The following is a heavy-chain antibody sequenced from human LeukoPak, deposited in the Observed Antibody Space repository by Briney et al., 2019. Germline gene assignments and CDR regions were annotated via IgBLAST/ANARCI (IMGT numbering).Heavy chain of an antibody. D-gene: IGHD3-16*02. J-gene: IGHJ4*02. Sequence: TGGSLRLSCAASGFTFSSYAMSWVRQAPGKGLEWVSAISGSGENTNYADSVKGRFTMSRDNSRNMLYLQMNSLRDEDTAEYYCAKTVSGSYSYQGGDYWGQGTLVTVSS. CDR1: GFTFSSYA. CDR2: ISGSGENT. CDR3: AKTVSGSYSYQGGDY. V-gene: IGHV3-23*01.